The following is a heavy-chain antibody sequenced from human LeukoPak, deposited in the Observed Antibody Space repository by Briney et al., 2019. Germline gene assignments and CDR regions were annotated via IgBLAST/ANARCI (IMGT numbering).Heavy chain of an antibody. Sequence: GGSLRLSCAASGFTFSSFGMSWVRQAPGKGLEWVSAISSTGGTAYYADSVKGRFTISRDNSKNTLYLQMGSLRAEDMAVYYCARGGGNYRDLFDYWGQGTLVTVSS. CDR2: ISSTGGTA. J-gene: IGHJ4*02. CDR1: GFTFSSFG. D-gene: IGHD4-23*01. CDR3: ARGGGNYRDLFDY. V-gene: IGHV3-23*01.